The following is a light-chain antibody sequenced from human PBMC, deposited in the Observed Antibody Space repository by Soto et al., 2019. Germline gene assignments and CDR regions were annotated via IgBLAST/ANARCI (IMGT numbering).Light chain of an antibody. Sequence: EIVMTQSPATLSVSPGERATLFCRAIQTVSSIFLAWYQQKPGQAPRLLIHGASTRATGIPARFSGSGSGTEFTLTISSLQSEDFAVYYCQQYSAWPLTFGGGTKVDIK. J-gene: IGKJ4*01. CDR1: QTVSSI. CDR2: GAS. CDR3: QQYSAWPLT. V-gene: IGKV3-15*01.